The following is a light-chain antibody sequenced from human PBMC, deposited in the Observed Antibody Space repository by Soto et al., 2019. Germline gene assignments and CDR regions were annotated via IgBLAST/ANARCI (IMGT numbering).Light chain of an antibody. CDR2: DNN. J-gene: IGLJ2*01. CDR3: HSYDVSLSGPV. V-gene: IGLV1-40*01. CDR1: SSNIGAGYD. Sequence: QSALTKPPSVSGAPGQRVTISCTGSSSNIGAGYDVHWYQQLPGTAPKVLIYDNNNRPSGVPDRFSGSKSGTSASLAITGLQAEDEADYYCHSYDVSLSGPVFGGGTKLTVL.